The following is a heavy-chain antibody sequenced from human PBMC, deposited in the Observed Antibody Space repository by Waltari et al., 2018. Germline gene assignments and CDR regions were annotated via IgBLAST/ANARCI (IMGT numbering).Heavy chain of an antibody. V-gene: IGHV4-28*03. D-gene: IGHD3-22*01. Sequence: QVQLQESGPGLVKPSDTLSLTCVVSGHSISSSNWWGWIRQPPGKGLEWIGYIYDSGSTYYNPSLKSRVTMSVDTSKNQFSLKLSSLRSEDTAVYYCATAGPLGYYDSSGHRFQHWGQGTLVTVSS. CDR3: ATAGPLGYYDSSGHRFQH. J-gene: IGHJ1*01. CDR1: GHSISSSNW. CDR2: IYDSGST.